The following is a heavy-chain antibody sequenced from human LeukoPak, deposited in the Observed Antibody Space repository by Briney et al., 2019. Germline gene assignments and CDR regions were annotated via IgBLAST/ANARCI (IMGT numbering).Heavy chain of an antibody. CDR2: MYYSGST. CDR3: GGLTTVRPPFDY. J-gene: IGHJ4*02. Sequence: SETLSLTCTVSGGSIGSSSYYWGWIRQPPGKGLEWIGNMYYSGSTYYNPSLKSRVTISIDTSKNQFSLKLSSVTAADTAVYYWGGLTTVRPPFDYWGQGTRVTVSS. D-gene: IGHD4-17*01. CDR1: GGSIGSSSYY. V-gene: IGHV4-39*07.